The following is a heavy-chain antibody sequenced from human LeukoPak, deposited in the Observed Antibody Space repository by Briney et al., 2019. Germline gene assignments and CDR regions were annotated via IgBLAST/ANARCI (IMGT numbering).Heavy chain of an antibody. V-gene: IGHV1-3*01. CDR1: GGTFSSYA. D-gene: IGHD3-22*01. CDR2: INAGNGNT. CDR3: ASTIDYYDSSGYSLDY. J-gene: IGHJ4*02. Sequence: ASVKVSCKASGGTFSSYAISWVRQAPGQRLEWMGWINAGNGNTKYSQKFQGRVTITRDTSASTAYMELSSLRSEDTAVYYCASTIDYYDSSGYSLDYWGQGTLVTVSS.